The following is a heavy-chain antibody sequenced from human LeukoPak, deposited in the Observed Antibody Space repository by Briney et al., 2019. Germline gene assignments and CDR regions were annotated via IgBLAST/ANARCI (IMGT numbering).Heavy chain of an antibody. CDR2: INPNSGGT. CDR1: GYTFTCYY. J-gene: IGHJ4*02. Sequence: AAVKVSCKASGYTFTCYYMHWVRQAPGQGIEWMGRINPNSGGTNYAQKVQGRVTMTRDTSISTAYMELSRLRSDDTAVYYCANEPLITGTASQWGQGTLLSVPS. D-gene: IGHD1-7*01. V-gene: IGHV1-2*06. CDR3: ANEPLITGTASQ.